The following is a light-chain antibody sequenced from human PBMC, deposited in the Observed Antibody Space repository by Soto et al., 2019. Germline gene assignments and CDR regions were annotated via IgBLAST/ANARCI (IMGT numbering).Light chain of an antibody. CDR1: QSVLYDSDNRNY. CDR3: QQYYSTPRT. J-gene: IGKJ1*01. V-gene: IGKV4-1*01. Sequence: DIVVTQSPDSLAVPLGERATISCKSSQSVLYDSDNRNYLTWYQQKPGQPPKLLIYWASIRESGVPDRFSGSGSGTDFTLTIDNLQAEDVAVYYCQQYYSTPRTFGQGTKVEIK. CDR2: WAS.